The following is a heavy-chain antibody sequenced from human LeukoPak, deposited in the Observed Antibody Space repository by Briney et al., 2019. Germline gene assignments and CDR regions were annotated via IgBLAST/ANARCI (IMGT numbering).Heavy chain of an antibody. CDR3: ATPGVHYDPSGYYPFQH. CDR1: GYTFNSYD. V-gene: IGHV1-8*01. CDR2: MSPNSGNT. Sequence: GASVKVSCKASGYTFNSYDINWVRLAAGQGLEWMGWMSPNSGNTGYAQQFQGRVTMTRNTAIDTAYMELSSLRSEDTAVYYCATPGVHYDPSGYYPFQHWGQGTLVTVSS. D-gene: IGHD3-22*01. J-gene: IGHJ1*01.